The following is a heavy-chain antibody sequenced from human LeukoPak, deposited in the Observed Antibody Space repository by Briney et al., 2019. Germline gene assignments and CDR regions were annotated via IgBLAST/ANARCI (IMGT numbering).Heavy chain of an antibody. Sequence: SVKVSCKASGGTFSSYAISWVRQAPGQGLEWMGRIIPILGIANYAQKFQGRVTITADKSTSTAYMELSSLRSEDTAVYYCARDPNLWFGELFDYWGQGTLVTVSS. CDR1: GGTFSSYA. V-gene: IGHV1-69*04. D-gene: IGHD3-10*01. CDR3: ARDPNLWFGELFDY. CDR2: IIPILGIA. J-gene: IGHJ4*02.